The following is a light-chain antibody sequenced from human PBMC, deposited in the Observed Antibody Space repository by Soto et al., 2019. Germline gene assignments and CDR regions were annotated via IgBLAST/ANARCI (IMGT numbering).Light chain of an antibody. CDR1: QSVSSY. J-gene: IGKJ1*01. CDR2: DAS. CDR3: QQYGSSPT. V-gene: IGKV3-11*01. Sequence: EIVLTQSPATLSLSPGEGATLSCRASQSVSSYLAWYQQKPGQAPRLLIYDASNRATGIPARFSGSGSGTDFTLTISSLEPEDFAVYYCQQYGSSPTFGQGTKVDIK.